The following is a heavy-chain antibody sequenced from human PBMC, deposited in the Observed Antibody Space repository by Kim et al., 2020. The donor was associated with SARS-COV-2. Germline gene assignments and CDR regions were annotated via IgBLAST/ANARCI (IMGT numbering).Heavy chain of an antibody. V-gene: IGHV4-39*01. CDR3: ARQDCSSTSCYVDFDY. CDR1: GGSISSSSYY. J-gene: IGHJ4*02. Sequence: SETLSLTCTVSGGSISSSSYYWGWIRQPPGKGLEWIGSIYYSGSTYYNPSLKSRVTISVDTSKNQFSLKLSSVTAADTAVYYCARQDCSSTSCYVDFDYWGQGTLVTVSS. D-gene: IGHD2-2*01. CDR2: IYYSGST.